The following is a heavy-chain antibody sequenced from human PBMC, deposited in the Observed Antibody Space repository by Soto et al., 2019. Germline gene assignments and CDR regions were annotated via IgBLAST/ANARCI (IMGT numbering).Heavy chain of an antibody. CDR1: GGSISSYY. Sequence: SETLSLTCTVSGGSISSYYWSWIRQPPGKGLEWIGYIYYSGRTNYNPSLKSRVTISVDTSKNQFSLKLSSVTAADTSVYYCAGSSPVGPRLIDIWGKGTLVTVSS. J-gene: IGHJ4*02. V-gene: IGHV4-59*01. CDR2: IYYSGRT. CDR3: AGSSPVGPRLIDI. D-gene: IGHD3-16*01.